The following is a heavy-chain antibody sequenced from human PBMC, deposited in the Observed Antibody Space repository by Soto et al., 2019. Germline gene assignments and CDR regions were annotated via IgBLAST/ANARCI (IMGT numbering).Heavy chain of an antibody. J-gene: IGHJ5*02. V-gene: IGHV1-2*04. CDR2: INPNSGGT. D-gene: IGHD6-19*01. CDR3: ARETRSNSGWYDLEPWFDP. Sequence: ASVKVSCKASGYTFTGYYMHWVRQAPGQGLEWMGWINPNSGGTNYAQKFQGWVTMTRDTSISTAYMELSRLRSDDTAVYYCARETRSNSGWYDLEPWFDPWGQGTLVTVSS. CDR1: GYTFTGYY.